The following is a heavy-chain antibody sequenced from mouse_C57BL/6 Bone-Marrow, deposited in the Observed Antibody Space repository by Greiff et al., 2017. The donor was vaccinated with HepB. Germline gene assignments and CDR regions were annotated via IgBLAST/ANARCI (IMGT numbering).Heavy chain of an antibody. CDR3: AREEWEGVYFDY. Sequence: EVQLQESGPGLVKPSQSLSLTCSVTGYSITSGYYWNWIRQFPGNKLEWMGYISYDGSNNYNPSLKNRISITRDTSKNQFFLKLNSVTTEDTATYYCAREEWEGVYFDYWGQGTTLTVSS. CDR2: ISYDGSN. V-gene: IGHV3-6*01. CDR1: GYSITSGYY. D-gene: IGHD1-3*01. J-gene: IGHJ2*01.